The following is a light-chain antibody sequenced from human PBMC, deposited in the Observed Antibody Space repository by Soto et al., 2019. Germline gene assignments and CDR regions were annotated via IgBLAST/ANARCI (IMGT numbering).Light chain of an antibody. CDR2: GAS. CDR1: QSVGSN. CDR3: QQYNKWPLWT. V-gene: IGKV3-15*01. J-gene: IGKJ1*01. Sequence: IVMTQSPATLSVSLGERATLSCRASQSVGSNLAWYQQKLGQAPRLLIYGASTRATGIPARFSGSGSGTEFSLALRSLQSEDSAIYHCQQYNKWPLWTFGQGTQLEIK.